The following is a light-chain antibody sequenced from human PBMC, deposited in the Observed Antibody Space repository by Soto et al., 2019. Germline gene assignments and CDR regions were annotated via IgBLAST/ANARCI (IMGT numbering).Light chain of an antibody. Sequence: DIQMTQSPSTLSASVGDRVTITCRASQSISSWLAWYQQKPGKAPKLLIYKASSLESGVPSRFSGSGSGTEFTLTISSLQPDDFATYYCQQLHSYPFTFGQGTDWRL. CDR1: QSISSW. V-gene: IGKV1-5*03. CDR2: KAS. J-gene: IGKJ5*01. CDR3: QQLHSYPFT.